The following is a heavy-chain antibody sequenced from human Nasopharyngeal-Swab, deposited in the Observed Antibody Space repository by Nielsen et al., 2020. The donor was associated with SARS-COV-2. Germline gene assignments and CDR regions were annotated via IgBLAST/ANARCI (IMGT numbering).Heavy chain of an antibody. V-gene: IGHV3-48*03. CDR2: ISSSGSTI. D-gene: IGHD3-10*01. CDR3: ARVKARLLRGYFDY. J-gene: IGHJ4*02. CDR1: GFTFSSYE. Sequence: GESLKISCAASGFTFSSYEMNWVRQAPGKGLEWVSYISSSGSTIYYADSVKGRFTISRDNAKNSLYLQMNSLGAEDTAVYYCARVKARLLRGYFDYWGQGTLVTVSS.